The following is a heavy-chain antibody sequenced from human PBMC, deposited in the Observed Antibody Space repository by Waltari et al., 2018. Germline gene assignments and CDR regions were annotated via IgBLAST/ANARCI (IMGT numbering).Heavy chain of an antibody. D-gene: IGHD1-7*01. CDR3: ARGLLSGTTDYYYYYMDV. Sequence: QVQVVQSGAEVKKPGSSVKISCKASGDTFSRHAMHWVRQAPGQGLEWMGVFLPSLGTVTYAQKFQGRVTITADESTTTAYMELRSLRSEDTAIYYCARGLLSGTTDYYYYYMDVWGKGTTVTISS. CDR2: FLPSLGTV. V-gene: IGHV1-69*11. J-gene: IGHJ6*03. CDR1: GDTFSRHA.